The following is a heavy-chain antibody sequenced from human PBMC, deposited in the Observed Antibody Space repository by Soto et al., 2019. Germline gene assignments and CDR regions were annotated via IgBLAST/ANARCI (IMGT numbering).Heavy chain of an antibody. J-gene: IGHJ4*02. Sequence: QVQLVQSGAEVKKPGASVKVSCKASGYTFTGYYIHWVGQAPGQGLEWMGWINTNSGGTNYAQKFQGRVTMTRDTSISTAYMELSRLTSDDTAVYYCARTQTNDYWGQGTLVTVSS. CDR1: GYTFTGYY. CDR2: INTNSGGT. CDR3: ARTQTNDY. V-gene: IGHV1-2*02.